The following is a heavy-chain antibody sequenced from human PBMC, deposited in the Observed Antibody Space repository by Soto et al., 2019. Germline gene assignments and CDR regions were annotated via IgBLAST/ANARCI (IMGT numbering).Heavy chain of an antibody. V-gene: IGHV1-18*04. CDR2: ISAYNGNT. CDR1: GYTFTGYG. CDR3: AGVSGETSGALGILRYFDWLPNSNWFDP. D-gene: IGHD3-9*01. J-gene: IGHJ5*02. Sequence: ASVKVSCKASGYTFTGYGISWVRQAPGQGLEWMGWISAYNGNTNYAQKRQGRVTMTTDTSTSTAYMELRSLRSDDTAVYYCAGVSGETSGALGILRYFDWLPNSNWFDPWGQGTLVTVSS.